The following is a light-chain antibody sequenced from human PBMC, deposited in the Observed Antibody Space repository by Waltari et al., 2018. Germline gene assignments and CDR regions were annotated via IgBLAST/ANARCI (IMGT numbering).Light chain of an antibody. V-gene: IGKV1-12*01. Sequence: DIQITQSPSSVSASVGDRVTITCRASQGIFSWLAWYQQKPGKAPKLLIFAASSVESGVPSRFSGSGSRTDFTLTISSLQPEDFATYYCQQAGSFPLAFGGGTKVEIK. CDR3: QQAGSFPLA. J-gene: IGKJ4*01. CDR2: AAS. CDR1: QGIFSW.